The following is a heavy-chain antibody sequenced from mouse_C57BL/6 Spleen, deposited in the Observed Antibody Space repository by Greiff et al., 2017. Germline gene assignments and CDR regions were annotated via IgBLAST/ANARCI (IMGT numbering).Heavy chain of an antibody. CDR1: GYTFTSYG. CDR2: IYPRSGNT. Sequence: VQLVESGAELARPGASVKLSCKASGYTFTSYGISWVKQRTGQGLEWIGEIYPRSGNTYYNEKFKGKATLTADKSSSTAYMELRSLTSEDSAVYFCAERYGNYEDAMDYWGQGTSVTVSS. CDR3: AERYGNYEDAMDY. V-gene: IGHV1-81*01. J-gene: IGHJ4*01. D-gene: IGHD2-1*01.